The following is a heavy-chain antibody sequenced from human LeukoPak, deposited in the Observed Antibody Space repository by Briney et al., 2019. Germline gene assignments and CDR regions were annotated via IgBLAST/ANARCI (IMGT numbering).Heavy chain of an antibody. D-gene: IGHD6-19*01. CDR2: ISGSGGST. CDR1: GITLSNYG. CDR3: AKARIAVAVEFDY. V-gene: IGHV3-23*01. J-gene: IGHJ4*02. Sequence: GGSLRLSCAVSGITLSNYGMSWVRQAPGKGLEWVSAISGSGGSTYYADSVKGRFTISRDNSKNTLYLQMNSLRAEDTAVYYCAKARIAVAVEFDYWGQGTLVTVSS.